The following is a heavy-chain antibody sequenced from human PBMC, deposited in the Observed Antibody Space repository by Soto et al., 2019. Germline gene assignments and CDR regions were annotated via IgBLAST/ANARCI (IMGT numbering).Heavy chain of an antibody. V-gene: IGHV3-30-3*01. CDR3: ASEHEAFEI. CDR2: ISYDGSNK. CDR1: GFTFSSYA. Sequence: GGSLRLSCAASGFTFSSYAMHWVRQAPGKGLEWVAVISYDGSNKYYADSVKGRFTISRDNSKNTLYLQMNSLRAEDTAVYYCASEHEAFEIWGQGTMVTV. J-gene: IGHJ3*02.